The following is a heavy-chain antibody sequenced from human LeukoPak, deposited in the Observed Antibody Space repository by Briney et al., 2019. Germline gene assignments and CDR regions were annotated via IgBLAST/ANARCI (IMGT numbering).Heavy chain of an antibody. J-gene: IGHJ4*02. CDR2: TNPNSGGT. CDR3: ARGVRVVPAAITDY. D-gene: IGHD2-2*02. CDR1: GYTFTGYY. V-gene: IGHV1-2*02. Sequence: ASVKVSCKASGYTFTGYYMHWVRQAPGQGLEWMGWTNPNSGGTNYAQKFQGRVTMTRDTSISTAYMELSRLRSDDTAVYYCARGVRVVPAAITDYWGQGTLVTVSS.